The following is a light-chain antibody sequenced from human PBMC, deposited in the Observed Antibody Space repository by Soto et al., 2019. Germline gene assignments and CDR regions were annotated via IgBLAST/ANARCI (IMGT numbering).Light chain of an antibody. Sequence: DIQMTQSPSTLSASVGDRVTITCRASQNINSWLAWYQQKPGKAPKLLIYKASSLESGVPTRFSGGGSGTEFTLTISSLQPDDFAAYYCQQYEIYPITFGQGTRLEIK. CDR3: QQYEIYPIT. V-gene: IGKV1-5*03. J-gene: IGKJ5*01. CDR2: KAS. CDR1: QNINSW.